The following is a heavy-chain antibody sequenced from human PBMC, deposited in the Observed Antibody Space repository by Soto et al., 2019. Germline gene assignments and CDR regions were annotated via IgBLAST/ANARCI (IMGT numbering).Heavy chain of an antibody. CDR3: ASPSDLYGGNSDLILDY. Sequence: ASVKVSCKASGYTFTSYYMHWVRQAPGQGLEWMGIINPSGGSTSCAQKFQGRVTMTRDTSTSTVYMELSSLRSEDTAVYYCASPSDLYGGNSDLILDYWGQGTLVTVS. CDR2: INPSGGST. CDR1: GYTFTSYY. D-gene: IGHD4-17*01. V-gene: IGHV1-46*01. J-gene: IGHJ4*02.